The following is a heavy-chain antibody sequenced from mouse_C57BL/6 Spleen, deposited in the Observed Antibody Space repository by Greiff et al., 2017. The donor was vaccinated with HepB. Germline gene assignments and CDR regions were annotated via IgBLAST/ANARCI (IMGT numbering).Heavy chain of an antibody. V-gene: IGHV1-50*01. J-gene: IGHJ2*01. D-gene: IGHD1-1*01. CDR1: GYTFTSYW. Sequence: VQLQQPGAELVKPGASVKLSCKASGYTFTSYWMQWVKQRPGQGLEWIGEIDPSDSSTNYNQKFKGKATLTVDTSSSTAYMQLSSLTSEDSAFYCEAKYTAVLGEDYWGQGTTVTVSS. CDR2: IDPSDSST. CDR3: AKYTAVLGEDY.